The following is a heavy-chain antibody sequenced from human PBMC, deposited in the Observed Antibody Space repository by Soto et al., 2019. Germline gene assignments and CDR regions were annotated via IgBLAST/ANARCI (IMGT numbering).Heavy chain of an antibody. CDR3: ARDVLGXVPSSSIAARRGDWFDP. V-gene: IGHV1-69*13. D-gene: IGHD6-6*01. J-gene: IGHJ5*02. CDR1: GGTFSSYA. Sequence: GASVKVSCKASGGTFSSYAISWVRQAPGQGLEWMGGIIPIFGTANYAQKFQGRVTITADESTSTAYMELSSLRSEDTAVYYCARDVLGXVPSSSIAARRGDWFDPWGQGTLVTVSS. CDR2: IIPIFGTA.